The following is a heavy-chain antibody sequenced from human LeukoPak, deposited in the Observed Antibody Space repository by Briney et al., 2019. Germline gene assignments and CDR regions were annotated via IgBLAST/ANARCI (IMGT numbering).Heavy chain of an antibody. CDR3: ATIPIVVVPAAMGDYYYYYMDV. J-gene: IGHJ6*03. Sequence: KSSETLSLTCAVSGYSISSGYYWGWIRQPPGKGLEWIGGIYHSGSTSYNPSLKSRVTISVDTSKNQFSLKLSSVTAADTAVYYCATIPIVVVPAAMGDYYYYYMDVWGKGTTVTVSS. D-gene: IGHD2-2*01. CDR2: IYHSGST. CDR1: GYSISSGYY. V-gene: IGHV4-38-2*01.